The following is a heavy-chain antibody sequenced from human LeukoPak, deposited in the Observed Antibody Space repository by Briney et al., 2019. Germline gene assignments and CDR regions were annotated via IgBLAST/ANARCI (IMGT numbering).Heavy chain of an antibody. V-gene: IGHV1-18*01. CDR1: GYTFTSYG. J-gene: IGHJ6*02. CDR2: ISAYSGNT. D-gene: IGHD2-2*02. Sequence: ASVKVSCKASGYTFTSYGISWVRQAPGQGLEWMGWISAYSGNTNYAQKLQGRVTMTTDTSTSTAYMELRSLRSDDTAVYYCARDCSSTSCYSVYYYYYGMDVWGQGTTVTVSS. CDR3: ARDCSSTSCYSVYYYYYGMDV.